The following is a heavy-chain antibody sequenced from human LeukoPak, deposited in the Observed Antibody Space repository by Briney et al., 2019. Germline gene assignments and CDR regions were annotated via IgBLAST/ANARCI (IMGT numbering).Heavy chain of an antibody. CDR2: ISGSDGGT. CDR3: AKDPNSGWGDY. CDR1: GFIFSSFA. J-gene: IGHJ4*02. V-gene: IGHV3-23*01. D-gene: IGHD6-19*01. Sequence: GGSLRLSCAASGFIFSSFAMSWVRQAPGKGLEWVSAISGSDGGTYYADSVKGRFTISRDNSKNTLSLQMNSLRADGTAVYYCAKDPNSGWGDYWGQGTPVTVSS.